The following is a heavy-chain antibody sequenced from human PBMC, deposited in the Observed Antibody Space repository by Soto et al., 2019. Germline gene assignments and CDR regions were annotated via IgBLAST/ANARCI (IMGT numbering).Heavy chain of an antibody. CDR3: AATGCSSTSCPYYYYMDV. CDR2: IVVGSGNT. D-gene: IGHD2-2*01. J-gene: IGHJ6*03. CDR1: GFTFTSSA. V-gene: IGHV1-58*02. Sequence: SVKVSCKASGFTFTSSAMQWVRQARGQRLEWIGWIVVGSGNTNYAQKFQERVTITRDMSTSTAYMELSSLRSEDTAVYYCAATGCSSTSCPYYYYMDVWGKGTTVTVSS.